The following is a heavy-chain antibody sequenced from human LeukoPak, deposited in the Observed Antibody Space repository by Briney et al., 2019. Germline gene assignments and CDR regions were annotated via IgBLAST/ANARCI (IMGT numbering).Heavy chain of an antibody. CDR1: GFSFTNTW. D-gene: IGHD3-10*01. CDR3: ATEGGSGSYYGDDAFDM. V-gene: IGHV3-15*01. J-gene: IGHJ3*02. CDR2: VKSKADDGTT. Sequence: PGGSLRLSCEASGFSFTNTWMSWVRQAPGKGLEWVGRVKSKADDGTTDYAAPVQGRFTISRDDSKNTLSLQMNSLKTEDTAVDYCATEGGSGSYYGDDAFDMWGQGTMVTVSS.